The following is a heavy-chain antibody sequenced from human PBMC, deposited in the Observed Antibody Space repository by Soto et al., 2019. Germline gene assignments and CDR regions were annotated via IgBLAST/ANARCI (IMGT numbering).Heavy chain of an antibody. J-gene: IGHJ6*02. V-gene: IGHV4-4*07. Sequence: PSETLSLTCTVSGGSISSYYWSWIRQPAGKGLEWIGRIYTSGSTNYNPSLKSRVTMSVDTSKNQFSLKLSPVTAADTAVYYCARGSSVAGLLGYYYYGMDVWGQGTTVTVSS. CDR3: ARGSSVAGLLGYYYYGMDV. D-gene: IGHD6-19*01. CDR2: IYTSGST. CDR1: GGSISSYY.